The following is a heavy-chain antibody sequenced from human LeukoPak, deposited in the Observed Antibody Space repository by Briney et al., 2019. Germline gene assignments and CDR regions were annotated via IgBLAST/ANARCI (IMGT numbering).Heavy chain of an antibody. V-gene: IGHV3-9*03. CDR2: ISWNSGSI. J-gene: IGHJ5*02. Sequence: GGSLRLSCAASGFTFDDYVMHWVRQAPGKGLEWVSGISWNSGSIGYADSVKGRFTISRDNAKNSLYLQMNSLRAEDMALYCCAKGALSDFWSGYFPSWFDPWGQGALVTVSS. CDR3: AKGALSDFWSGYFPSWFDP. D-gene: IGHD3-3*01. CDR1: GFTFDDYV.